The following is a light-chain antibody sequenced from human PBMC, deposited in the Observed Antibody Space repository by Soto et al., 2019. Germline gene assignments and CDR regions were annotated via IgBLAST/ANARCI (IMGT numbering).Light chain of an antibody. CDR3: HQYGSSPYT. Sequence: EIVLTQSPGTLSLSPGQRATLSCRASQRVSSNFLAWYQQIPGQTPRLLIYGASGRATGLPDRFSGSGSGTDFTLTISRLEPEDVAVYYFHQYGSSPYTFGQGTKLEIK. CDR2: GAS. CDR1: QRVSSNF. V-gene: IGKV3-20*01. J-gene: IGKJ2*01.